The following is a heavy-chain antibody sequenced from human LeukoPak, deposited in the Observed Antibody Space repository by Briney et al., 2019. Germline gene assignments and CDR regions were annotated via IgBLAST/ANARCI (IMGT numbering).Heavy chain of an antibody. J-gene: IGHJ3*02. V-gene: IGHV7-4-1*02. CDR1: GYTFTRYA. D-gene: IGHD5-18*01. CDR3: ARQGTWIQLWLPFDM. Sequence: GASVKVSCKAAGYTFTRYAMNWVREAPGQGLEWMGWINTNTGNPTKAQSFTGRLVFSLDVSVSTAYLQISRLKAEDTAVYYCARQGTWIQLWLPFDMWGQATVVTVS. CDR2: INTNTGNP.